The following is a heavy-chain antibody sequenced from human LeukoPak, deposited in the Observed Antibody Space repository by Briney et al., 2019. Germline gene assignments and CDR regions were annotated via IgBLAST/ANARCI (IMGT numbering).Heavy chain of an antibody. CDR3: ARLVQWLVDY. V-gene: IGHV3-21*01. Sequence: PGVSLRLSCAASGFTFRSYSMNWVRQARGKGLEWVSSISSSSSYIYYGDSVKGRFTISRDNAKNSLYLQMNSLRAEDTAVYYCARLVQWLVDYWGQGTLVTVSS. CDR1: GFTFRSYS. CDR2: ISSSSSYI. J-gene: IGHJ4*02. D-gene: IGHD6-19*01.